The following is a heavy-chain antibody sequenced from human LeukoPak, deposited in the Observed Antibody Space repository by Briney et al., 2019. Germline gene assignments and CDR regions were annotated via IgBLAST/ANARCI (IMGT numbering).Heavy chain of an antibody. D-gene: IGHD6-6*01. CDR3: ARLLGVRPNAFDI. CDR1: GYTFKYYW. Sequence: GESLKISCTGSGYTFKYYWIGWVRQMPGKGLEWMGITYPDDSDTKYSPSFQGQVTISADKSINTAYLQWSSLKASDTAMYYCARLLGVRPNAFDIWGQGTMVTVSS. CDR2: TYPDDSDT. J-gene: IGHJ3*02. V-gene: IGHV5-51*01.